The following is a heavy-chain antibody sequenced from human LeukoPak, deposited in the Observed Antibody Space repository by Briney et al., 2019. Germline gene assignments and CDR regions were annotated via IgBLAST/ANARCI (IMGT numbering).Heavy chain of an antibody. D-gene: IGHD3-10*01. CDR1: GGSFSGYY. J-gene: IGHJ4*02. CDR3: ARGKKYYYGSGSYNHFDY. V-gene: IGHV4-34*01. Sequence: SETLSLTCAVYGGSFSGYYWSWIRQPPGKGLEWTGEINHSGSTNYNPSLKSRVTISVDTSKNQFSLKLSSVTAADTAVYYCARGKKYYYGSGSYNHFDYWGQGTLVTVSS. CDR2: INHSGST.